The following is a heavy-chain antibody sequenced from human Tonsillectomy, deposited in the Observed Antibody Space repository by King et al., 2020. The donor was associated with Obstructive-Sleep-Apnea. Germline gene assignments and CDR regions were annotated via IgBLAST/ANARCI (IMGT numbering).Heavy chain of an antibody. D-gene: IGHD3-22*01. V-gene: IGHV3-33*06. CDR3: AKTYYYDSSGYSAFDI. CDR1: GFTFRSYG. CDR2: IWYDGSNK. Sequence: VQLVESGGGVVQPGRSLRLSCAASGFTFRSYGMHWVGQAPGKGLEWVAVIWYDGSNKYYADSVKGRLTISRDNSQNTLYLQMNSLRAEDTAVYYCAKTYYYDSSGYSAFDIWGQGTMVTVSS. J-gene: IGHJ3*02.